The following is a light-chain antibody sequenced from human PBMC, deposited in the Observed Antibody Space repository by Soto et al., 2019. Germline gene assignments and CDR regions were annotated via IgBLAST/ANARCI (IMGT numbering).Light chain of an antibody. CDR1: QSVSSY. J-gene: IGKJ1*01. V-gene: IGKV3-15*01. Sequence: ETVITQSPFTLSVSPGERATLSCRASQSVSSYLAWYQQKPGQAPRLLIYGASTRATGIPARFSGSGSGTEFTLIISSLQSEDSAVYYCQQYNSWLWTFGQGTKVDIK. CDR2: GAS. CDR3: QQYNSWLWT.